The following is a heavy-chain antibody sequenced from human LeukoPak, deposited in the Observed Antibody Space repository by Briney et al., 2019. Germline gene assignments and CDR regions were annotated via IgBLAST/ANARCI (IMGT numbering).Heavy chain of an antibody. CDR3: TTYSSVYYHSDY. V-gene: IGHV3-15*01. CDR1: GFTFSNAW. CDR2: IKSKTYGGTI. D-gene: IGHD3-22*01. J-gene: IGHJ4*02. Sequence: GGSLRLSCAAAGFTFSNAWMSWVRQAPGKGLEWVGRIKSKTYGGTIDYAAPVKGRFTISRDDSENTLYLQMNSLKIEDTAVYYCTTYSSVYYHSDYWGQGTLVTVSS.